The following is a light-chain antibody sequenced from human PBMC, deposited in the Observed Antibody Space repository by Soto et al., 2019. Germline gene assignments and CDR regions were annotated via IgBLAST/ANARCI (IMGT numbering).Light chain of an antibody. V-gene: IGKV1-5*03. Sequence: EIQMSQSPSTLSASVGDRVTITCRASQTISSWLAWCQQKPGKAPKVLIYKASSLESGVPSRFSGSGSGTEFTLTISSLQPDDFATYYCQQYNSYSPATFGQGSKVDNK. CDR1: QTISSW. J-gene: IGKJ1*01. CDR2: KAS. CDR3: QQYNSYSPAT.